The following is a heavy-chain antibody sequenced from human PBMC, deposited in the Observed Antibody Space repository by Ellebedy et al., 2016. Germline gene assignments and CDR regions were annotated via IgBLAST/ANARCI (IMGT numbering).Heavy chain of an antibody. Sequence: ASVKVSXKASGYTFSSHYLYWVRQAPGQGLEWMGWMDPKSGNTAYAQKFQGRVFMTRDTSINTAYMELIRLTSEDTAVYYCARGGDDFYYYMDVWGTGTTVNVSS. CDR1: GYTFSSHY. V-gene: IGHV1-8*01. D-gene: IGHD3-10*01. CDR3: ARGGDDFYYYMDV. J-gene: IGHJ6*03. CDR2: MDPKSGNT.